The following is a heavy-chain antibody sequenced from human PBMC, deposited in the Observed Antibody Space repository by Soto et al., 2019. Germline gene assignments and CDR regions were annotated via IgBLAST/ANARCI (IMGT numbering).Heavy chain of an antibody. V-gene: IGHV3-21*01. D-gene: IGHD6-13*01. CDR2: ISSNSAYI. CDR3: TRDASRDSSARGWFDP. Sequence: GSLLPACSASGSTFRSFTMNWVRQAPGKGLEWVSTISSNSAYIYYTDALRGRFTISRDNAKNSLHLQMNSLRAEGTAVYYCTRDASRDSSARGWFDPWGPGTLVTVSS. J-gene: IGHJ5*02. CDR1: GSTFRSFT.